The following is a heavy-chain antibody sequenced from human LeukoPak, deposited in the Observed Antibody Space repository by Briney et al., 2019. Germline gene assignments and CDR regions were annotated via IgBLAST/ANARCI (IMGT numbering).Heavy chain of an antibody. Sequence: PGGSLRLSCAASGFTFSSNAMHRVRQAPRKGVEWVAVILFVGSTKYYAQSVKGRFTISRDNSKNTLFLHMDSLRDEDRAVYYCASRPHPANCGGGRCSNWFDPWGQGTLVTVSS. D-gene: IGHD2-15*01. V-gene: IGHV3-30-3*01. J-gene: IGHJ5*02. CDR3: ASRPHPANCGGGRCSNWFDP. CDR2: ILFVGSTK. CDR1: GFTFSSNA.